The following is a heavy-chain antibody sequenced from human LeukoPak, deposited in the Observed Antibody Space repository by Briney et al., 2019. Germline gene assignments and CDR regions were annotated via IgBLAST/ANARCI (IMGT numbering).Heavy chain of an antibody. J-gene: IGHJ5*02. Sequence: ASVKVSCKASGYTFTSYAMHWVRQAPGQRLEWMGWINAGNGNTKYSQKFQGRVTITRDTSASTAYMELSSLRSEDTAVYYCAGTYCSGGSCYGKWWFDPWGQGTLVTVSS. CDR2: INAGNGNT. CDR1: GYTFTSYA. V-gene: IGHV1-3*01. CDR3: AGTYCSGGSCYGKWWFDP. D-gene: IGHD2-15*01.